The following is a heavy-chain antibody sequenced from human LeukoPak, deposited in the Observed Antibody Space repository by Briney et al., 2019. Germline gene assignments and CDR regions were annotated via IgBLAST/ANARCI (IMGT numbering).Heavy chain of an antibody. V-gene: IGHV3-74*01. CDR3: ARGRPHGNDY. CDR1: GFPFSSDA. Sequence: PGGSLRLSCAGSGFPFSSDAMNWVRQAPGKGLVWVSRIASDGSSTTYADSVKGRFSIPRDNAKNTLYLQMNSLRVEDTAVYYCARGRPHGNDYWGQGTLVTVSS. CDR2: IASDGSST. D-gene: IGHD4-23*01. J-gene: IGHJ4*02.